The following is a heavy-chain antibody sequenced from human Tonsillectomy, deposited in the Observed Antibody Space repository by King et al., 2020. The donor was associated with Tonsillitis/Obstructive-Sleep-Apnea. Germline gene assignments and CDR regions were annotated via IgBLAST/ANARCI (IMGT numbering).Heavy chain of an antibody. CDR2: ISMDGGAI. J-gene: IGHJ4*02. V-gene: IGHV3-48*02. CDR3: ARDHDWAFDY. Sequence: QVVQSGGDLVQPGGSLRLSCAASGFTFSRYSMNGVRQAPGKGLEWVSYISMDGGAIYSAASVKGRFTISRDNAKSSLYLQMNSLGDEDTAVYYCARDHDWAFDYWGQGTLVTVSS. CDR1: GFTFSRYS. D-gene: IGHD3-9*01.